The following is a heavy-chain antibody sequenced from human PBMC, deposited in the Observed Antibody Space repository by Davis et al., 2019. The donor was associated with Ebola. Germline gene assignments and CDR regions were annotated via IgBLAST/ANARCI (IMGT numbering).Heavy chain of an antibody. CDR1: GYTFTGNY. Sequence: SVKVSCKASGYTFTGNYIQWVRQAPGQGLEWMGRIIPVVDTKDYAQKFQGRVTLTADKATNTAYMELSGLRFDDTAVYYCARGKWFDPWGQGTLVSVTS. CDR2: IIPVVDTK. J-gene: IGHJ5*02. V-gene: IGHV1-69*08. CDR3: ARGKWFDP.